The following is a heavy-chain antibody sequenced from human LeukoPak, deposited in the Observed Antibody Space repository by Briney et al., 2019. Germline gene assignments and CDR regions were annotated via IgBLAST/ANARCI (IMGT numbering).Heavy chain of an antibody. CDR2: IYPGDSNT. Sequence: GESLKISCKGSGYSFTSFWIGWVRQMPGKGLEWMGIIYPGDSNTRYSPSFQGQVTISADKSISTAYLQWSSLKASDTAMYYCATTTVTTIYYYGMDVWGQGTTVTVSS. D-gene: IGHD4-11*01. J-gene: IGHJ6*02. V-gene: IGHV5-51*01. CDR3: ATTTVTTIYYYGMDV. CDR1: GYSFTSFW.